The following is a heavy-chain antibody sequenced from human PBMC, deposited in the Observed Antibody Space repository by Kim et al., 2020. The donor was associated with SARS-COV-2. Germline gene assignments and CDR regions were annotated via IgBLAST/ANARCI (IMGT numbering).Heavy chain of an antibody. Sequence: SVKVSCKASGGTFSSYAISWVRQAPGQGLEWMGGIIPIFGTANYAQKFQGRVTITADESTSTAYMELSSLRSEDTAVYYCARDSGGPVGVAYYFDYWGQGTLVTVSS. V-gene: IGHV1-69*13. D-gene: IGHD1-26*01. CDR1: GGTFSSYA. J-gene: IGHJ4*02. CDR2: IIPIFGTA. CDR3: ARDSGGPVGVAYYFDY.